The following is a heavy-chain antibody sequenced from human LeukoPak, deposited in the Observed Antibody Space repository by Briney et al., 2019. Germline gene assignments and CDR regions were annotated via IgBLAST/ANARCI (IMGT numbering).Heavy chain of an antibody. J-gene: IGHJ6*02. CDR2: IYYSGGT. V-gene: IGHV4-59*08. CDR3: ARRLLNYYGMDV. Sequence: PSETLSLTCTVSGGSISSYYWSWIRQPPGKGLEWIGYIYYSGGTNYNPSLKSRVTISVDTSKNQFSLKLSSVTAADTAVYYCARRLLNYYGMDVWGQGTTVTVSS. CDR1: GGSISSYY.